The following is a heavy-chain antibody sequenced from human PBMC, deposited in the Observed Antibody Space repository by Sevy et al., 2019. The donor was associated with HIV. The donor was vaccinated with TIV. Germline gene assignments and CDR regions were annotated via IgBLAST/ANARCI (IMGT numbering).Heavy chain of an antibody. J-gene: IGHJ4*02. Sequence: GGSLRLSCATSGVTISNYAMNWVRQAPGKGLEWVSGISGSGGSTYYADSVKGRLTISRDNSKNTLYRQMNSLRAEETAVYYCAKDSYFDNTLFDYWGQGTLVTVSS. V-gene: IGHV3-23*01. CDR3: AKDSYFDNTLFDY. D-gene: IGHD3-22*01. CDR1: GVTISNYA. CDR2: ISGSGGST.